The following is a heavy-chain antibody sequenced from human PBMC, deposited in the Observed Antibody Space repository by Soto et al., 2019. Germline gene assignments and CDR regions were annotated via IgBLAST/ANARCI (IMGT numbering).Heavy chain of an antibody. V-gene: IGHV1-69*01. D-gene: IGHD3-22*01. J-gene: IGHJ4*02. CDR1: GGTFSSYA. Sequence: VQLVQSGAEVKKPGSSVKVSCKASGGTFSSYAISWVRQAPGQGLEWMGGIIPIFGTANYAQKFQGRVTITADESTSTAYMELSSLRSEDTAVYYCARAGAYYYDSSGYYYADYWGQGTLVTVSS. CDR3: ARAGAYYYDSSGYYYADY. CDR2: IIPIFGTA.